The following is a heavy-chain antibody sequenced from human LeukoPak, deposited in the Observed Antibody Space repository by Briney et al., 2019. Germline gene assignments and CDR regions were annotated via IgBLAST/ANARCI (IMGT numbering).Heavy chain of an antibody. D-gene: IGHD4-11*01. V-gene: IGHV3-7*01. CDR1: GFTFSSYW. J-gene: IGHJ4*02. CDR3: ASHYSNYEGYFDY. Sequence: PGGSLGLSCAASGFTFSSYWMSWVRQAPGKGLEWVANIKQDGSEKYYVDSVKGRFTISRDNAKNSLYLQMGSLRAEDTAVYYCASHYSNYEGYFDYWGQGTLVTVSS. CDR2: IKQDGSEK.